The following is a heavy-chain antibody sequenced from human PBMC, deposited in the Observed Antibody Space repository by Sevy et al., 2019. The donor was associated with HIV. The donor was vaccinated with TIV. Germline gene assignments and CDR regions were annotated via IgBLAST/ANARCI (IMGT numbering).Heavy chain of an antibody. CDR1: GGSIRSGRYY. V-gene: IGHV4-61*02. J-gene: IGHJ6*02. Sequence: SETLSLTCNVSGGSIRSGRYYWSWIRQPAGKGLEWIGRIYIRGTTNYNPSLKSRITMSVDTSKSQFSLKLSSVPATVKAVYYRARELSDYGMDVWGQGTTVTVSS. CDR2: IYIRGTT. CDR3: ARELSDYGMDV.